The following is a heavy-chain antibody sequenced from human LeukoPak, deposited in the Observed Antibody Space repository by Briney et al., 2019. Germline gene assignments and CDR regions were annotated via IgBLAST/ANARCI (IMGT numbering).Heavy chain of an antibody. J-gene: IGHJ3*02. CDR1: GFTLRSYG. V-gene: IGHV3-23*01. CDR3: AKVGLAPYYDFWSGHYAFDI. CDR2: ISGRDRST. Sequence: PGGSLRLSCAASGFTLRSYGMSWVRQAPGKGLEWVSTISGRDRSTYYTDSVKGRFTISRDDSKNTLYLQMHSLRVEDTAVYYCAKVGLAPYYDFWSGHYAFDIWGQGTVVTVSS. D-gene: IGHD3-3*01.